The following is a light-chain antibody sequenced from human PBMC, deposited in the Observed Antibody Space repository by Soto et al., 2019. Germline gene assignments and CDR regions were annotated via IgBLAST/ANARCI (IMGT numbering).Light chain of an antibody. Sequence: VLTQSPATRSLSPGERATLCCRASQSIHTSLAWYQQKSGKPPRLVIYDSTLRANGVPDRFGGSRSGTEFTLTINSLEPEDFAVYYCQQRNVWPPITFGQGTRLEIK. CDR1: QSIHTS. J-gene: IGKJ5*01. CDR2: DST. V-gene: IGKV3-11*01. CDR3: QQRNVWPPIT.